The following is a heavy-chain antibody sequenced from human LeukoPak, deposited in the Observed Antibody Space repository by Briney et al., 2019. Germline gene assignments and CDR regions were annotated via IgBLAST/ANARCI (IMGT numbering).Heavy chain of an antibody. D-gene: IGHD3-10*01. CDR3: AKGQWFGELSIFDY. V-gene: IGHV3-30*18. CDR1: GFTFSSYG. Sequence: PGRSLRLSCAASGFTFSSYGMHWVRQAPGKGLEWVAVISYDGSNKYYADSVKGRFTISRDNSKNTLYLQMNSLRAEDTAVYYCAKGQWFGELSIFDYWGQGTLVTVSS. CDR2: ISYDGSNK. J-gene: IGHJ4*02.